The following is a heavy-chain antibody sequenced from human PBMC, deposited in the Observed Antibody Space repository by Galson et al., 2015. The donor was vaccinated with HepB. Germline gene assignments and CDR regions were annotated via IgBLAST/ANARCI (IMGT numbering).Heavy chain of an antibody. J-gene: IGHJ6*04. Sequence: SVKVSCKASGGTFSSYAISWVRQAPGQGLEWMGRIIPILGIANYAQKFQGRVTITADKSTSTAYMELSSLRSEDTAVYYCARGIAAATPRGGVWGKGTTVTVSS. V-gene: IGHV1-69*04. CDR2: IIPILGIA. CDR3: ARGIAAATPRGGV. D-gene: IGHD6-13*01. CDR1: GGTFSSYA.